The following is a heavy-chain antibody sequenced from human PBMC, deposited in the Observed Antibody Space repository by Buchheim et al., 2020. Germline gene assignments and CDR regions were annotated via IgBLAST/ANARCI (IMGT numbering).Heavy chain of an antibody. J-gene: IGHJ6*02. CDR1: GFTFSSYG. Sequence: QVQLVESGGGLVKPGGSLRLSCAASGFTFSSYGMHWVRQAPGKGLEWVAVISYDGSNKYYADSVKGRFTISRDNSKNTLYLQMNSLRAEDTAVYYCAKSRITMVRGVPGYYYYGMDVWGQGTT. D-gene: IGHD3-10*01. CDR2: ISYDGSNK. V-gene: IGHV3-30*18. CDR3: AKSRITMVRGVPGYYYYGMDV.